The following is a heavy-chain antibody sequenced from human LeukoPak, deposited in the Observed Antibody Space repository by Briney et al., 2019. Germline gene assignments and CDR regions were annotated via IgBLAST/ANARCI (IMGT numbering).Heavy chain of an antibody. CDR3: VKEVATIGVPVFDY. Sequence: GGSLRLSCAASGFTFSSYAMSWVRQAPGKGLEWVSGIPDSGGGTYYTDSVKGRFTISGDNSKNTLYLQMDSLRGEDTAVYYCVKEVATIGVPVFDYWGQGTLVTVSS. D-gene: IGHD2-15*01. V-gene: IGHV3-23*01. CDR2: IPDSGGGT. CDR1: GFTFSSYA. J-gene: IGHJ4*02.